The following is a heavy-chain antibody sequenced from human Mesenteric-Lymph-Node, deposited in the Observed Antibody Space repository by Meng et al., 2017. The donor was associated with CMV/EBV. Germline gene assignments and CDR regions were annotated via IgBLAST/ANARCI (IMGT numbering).Heavy chain of an antibody. Sequence: KTCGGTFGSYTISWLRQAPGQGLEWMGRINSNSGDTNYAQKFQGRVTMTRDTSISTAYMDLSTLTPDDTAVYFCARETEIRGVTALDYWGQGTLVTVSS. V-gene: IGHV1-2*06. CDR2: INSNSGDT. CDR1: GGTFGSYT. J-gene: IGHJ4*02. CDR3: ARETEIRGVTALDY. D-gene: IGHD3-10*01.